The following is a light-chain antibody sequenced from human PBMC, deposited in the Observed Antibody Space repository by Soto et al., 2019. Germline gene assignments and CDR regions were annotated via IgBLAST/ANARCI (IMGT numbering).Light chain of an antibody. V-gene: IGLV2-14*01. J-gene: IGLJ1*01. CDR3: FSFTRSDIFV. Sequence: ALTQPASLSGSPGQSITISCTGTSSDIGAYDYVSWFQQHPGKAPKLMISEVNNRPSGVSNRFSGSKSGNTAYLTISGLQVEAEAEYFCFSFTRSDIFVFGTGTKVTVL. CDR2: EVN. CDR1: SSDIGAYDY.